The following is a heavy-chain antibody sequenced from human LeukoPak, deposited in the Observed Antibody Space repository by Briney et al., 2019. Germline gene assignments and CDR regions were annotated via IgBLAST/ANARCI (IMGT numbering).Heavy chain of an antibody. D-gene: IGHD6-19*01. J-gene: IGHJ4*02. V-gene: IGHV4-34*01. CDR1: GGSISGYY. CDR3: ARRRVTGTEDY. CDR2: INHSGST. Sequence: TSETLSLTCTVSGGSISGYYWSWIRQPPGKGLEWIGEINHSGSTNYNPSLKSRVTISVDTSKNQFSLKLSSVTAADTAVYYCARRRVTGTEDYWGQGTLVTVSS.